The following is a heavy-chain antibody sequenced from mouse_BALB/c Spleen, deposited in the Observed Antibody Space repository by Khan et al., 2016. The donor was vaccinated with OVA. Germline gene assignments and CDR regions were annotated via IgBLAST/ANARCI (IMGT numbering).Heavy chain of an antibody. CDR1: GFTFTSFG. Sequence: EVELVESGGGLVQPGGSRKLSCVASGFTFTSFGMHWVRPAPEKGLEWVTYISGDSSTVYYTDKVKGRFTISRDNPKNTLFLQMTSLRSEDMAIYYCARSYFYGYYFDQWGQGTTLTGSS. V-gene: IGHV5-17*02. CDR2: ISGDSSTV. D-gene: IGHD1-1*01. J-gene: IGHJ2*01. CDR3: ARSYFYGYYFDQ.